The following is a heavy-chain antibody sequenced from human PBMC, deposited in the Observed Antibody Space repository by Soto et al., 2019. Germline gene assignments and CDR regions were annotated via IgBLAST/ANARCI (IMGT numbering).Heavy chain of an antibody. CDR1: GGSISSGGYY. CDR2: IYYSGST. CDR3: ARGLAYCSGGSCYSNWFDP. Sequence: PSETLSLTCTVSGGSISSGGYYWSWIRQHPGKGLEWIGYIYYSGSTYYNPSLKSRVTISVDTSKNQFSLKLSSVTAADTAVYYCARGLAYCSGGSCYSNWFDPWGQGTLVTVSS. D-gene: IGHD2-15*01. V-gene: IGHV4-31*03. J-gene: IGHJ5*02.